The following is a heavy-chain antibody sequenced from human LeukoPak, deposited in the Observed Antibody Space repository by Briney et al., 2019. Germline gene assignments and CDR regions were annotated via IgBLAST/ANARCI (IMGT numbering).Heavy chain of an antibody. J-gene: IGHJ4*02. Sequence: GGSLRLSCAASGFTFTTYGFHWVRQAPGKGLEWVAVIWYDASKKYYADSVKGRFTISRDNSKNTLYLQMNSLRAEDTAVYYCAKATRGYSSGFLDYWGQGTLVTVSS. V-gene: IGHV3-33*03. CDR3: AKATRGYSSGFLDY. D-gene: IGHD6-19*01. CDR1: GFTFTTYG. CDR2: IWYDASKK.